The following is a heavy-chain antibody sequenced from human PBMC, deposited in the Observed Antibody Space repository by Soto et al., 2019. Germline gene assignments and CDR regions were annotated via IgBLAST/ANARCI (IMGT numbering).Heavy chain of an antibody. CDR3: TYYYDSSGYRPDYYYYGMDV. CDR1: GGTFSSYA. J-gene: IGHJ6*02. D-gene: IGHD3-22*01. V-gene: IGHV1-69*06. CDR2: IIPIFGTA. Sequence: QVQLVQSGAEVKKPGSSVKVSCKASGGTFSSYAISWVRQAPGQGLEWMGGIIPIFGTANYAQKFQGRVTITEDKSTSTAYMELSSLRSEDTAVYYCTYYYDSSGYRPDYYYYGMDVWGQGPTVTVSS.